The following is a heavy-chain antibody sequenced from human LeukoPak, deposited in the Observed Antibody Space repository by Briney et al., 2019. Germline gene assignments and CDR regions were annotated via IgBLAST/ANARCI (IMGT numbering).Heavy chain of an antibody. Sequence: GRSLRLSCAASGFTFSSYAMHWVRQAPGKGLEWVAVISYDGSNKYYADSVKGRFTISRDNSKNTLYLQMNSLIAEDTAVYYWGRERGGGDMITFGGVIVWGQGTLVTVSS. D-gene: IGHD3-16*02. V-gene: IGHV3-30-3*01. CDR3: GRERGGGDMITFGGVIV. CDR2: ISYDGSNK. J-gene: IGHJ4*02. CDR1: GFTFSSYA.